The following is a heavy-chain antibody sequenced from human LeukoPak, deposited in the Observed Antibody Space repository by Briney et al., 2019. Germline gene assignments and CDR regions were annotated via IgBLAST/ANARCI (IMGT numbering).Heavy chain of an antibody. CDR2: IYYSGST. J-gene: IGHJ4*02. D-gene: IGHD3-22*01. V-gene: IGHV4-59*01. CDR1: GGSINNYY. Sequence: SGTLSLTCTVSGGSINNYYWTWIRQPPGKGLEWIGYIYYSGSTNYNPSLKSRVTISVDTSKNQFSLKLSSVTAADTAVYYCASHYYETGYFDYWGQGTLVTVSS. CDR3: ASHYYETGYFDY.